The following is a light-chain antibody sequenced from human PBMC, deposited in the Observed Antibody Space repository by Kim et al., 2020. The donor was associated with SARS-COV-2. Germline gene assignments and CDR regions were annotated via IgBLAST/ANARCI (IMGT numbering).Light chain of an antibody. V-gene: IGLV3-19*01. J-gene: IGLJ1*01. CDR2: GRN. CDR1: SLRSYY. Sequence: SYELTQDPAVSVALGQTVKITCQGDSLRSYYASWYQQKPGQAPILVIYGRNNRPSGIPDRFSGSSSVNTASLTITGAQAEDEADYYCNSRDSTGKRWVFG. CDR3: NSRDSTGKRWV.